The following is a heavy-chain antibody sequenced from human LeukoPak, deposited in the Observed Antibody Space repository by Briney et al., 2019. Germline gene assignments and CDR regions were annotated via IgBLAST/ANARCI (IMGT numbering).Heavy chain of an antibody. Sequence: GGSLRLSCAASGFTFSCYAMHWVRQAPGKGLEYVSAISSNGGSTYYANSVKGRFTISRDNSKNTLYLQMGSLRAEDMAVYYCARDARITIFGVVNWFDPWGQGTLVTVSS. CDR2: ISSNGGST. CDR3: ARDARITIFGVVNWFDP. CDR1: GFTFSCYA. D-gene: IGHD3-3*01. V-gene: IGHV3-64*01. J-gene: IGHJ5*02.